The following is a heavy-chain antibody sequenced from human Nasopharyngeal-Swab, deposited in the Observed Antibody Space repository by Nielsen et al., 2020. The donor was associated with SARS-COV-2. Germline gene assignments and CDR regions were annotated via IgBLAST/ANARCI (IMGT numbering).Heavy chain of an antibody. V-gene: IGHV3-9*01. CDR1: GFTFDDYA. J-gene: IGHJ3*02. CDR3: AKEDNLGAFDI. D-gene: IGHD1-1*01. Sequence: SLKTSCAALGFTFDDYAMHWVRQAPGKGLEGVSGISWNSGSIGYADSVKGRFTISRDNAKNSLYLQMNSLRAEDTALYYCAKEDNLGAFDIWGQGTMVTVSS. CDR2: ISWNSGSI.